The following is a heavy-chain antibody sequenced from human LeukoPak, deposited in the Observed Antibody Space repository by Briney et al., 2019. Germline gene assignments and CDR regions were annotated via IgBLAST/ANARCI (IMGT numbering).Heavy chain of an antibody. CDR3: AKVGVPAAIGVFDY. CDR2: ISGSGGST. V-gene: IGHV3-23*01. CDR1: GFTFSCYA. J-gene: IGHJ4*02. D-gene: IGHD2-2*02. Sequence: GASLSLSCAASGFTFSCYAMSWVRQAPGKGLEWVSAISGSGGSTYYADSVKGRFTISRDNSKNTLYLQMNSLRAEDTAVYYCAKVGVPAAIGVFDYWGQGTLVTVSS.